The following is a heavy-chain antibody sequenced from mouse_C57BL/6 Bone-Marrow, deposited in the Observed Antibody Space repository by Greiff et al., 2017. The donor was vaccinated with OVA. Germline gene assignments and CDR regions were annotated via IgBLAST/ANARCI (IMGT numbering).Heavy chain of an antibody. Sequence: QVQLQQPGAELVRPGTSVKLSCKASGYTFTSYWMHWVKQRPGQGLEWIGVIDPSDSYTTYNQKFKGKATLTVDTSSSTAYMRLSSLTSEDSAVCYCARSYYRDYFDYWGQGTTLTVSA. CDR1: GYTFTSYW. V-gene: IGHV1-59*01. CDR2: IDPSDSYT. CDR3: ARSYYRDYFDY. D-gene: IGHD2-12*01. J-gene: IGHJ2*01.